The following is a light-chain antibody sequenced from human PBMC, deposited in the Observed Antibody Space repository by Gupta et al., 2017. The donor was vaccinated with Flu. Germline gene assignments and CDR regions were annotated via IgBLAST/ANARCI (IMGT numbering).Light chain of an antibody. J-gene: IGLJ3*02. Sequence: SHVLPPPPSVSAAPGQTARITCWGNNIGSKSVHWYQQKPGQAPVVVVHVDSDRPSGIPERFSGSNSGNTATLTISRVEAGDEADYYCQVWDSSSDHFWVFGGGTKLTVL. V-gene: IGLV3-21*02. CDR2: VDS. CDR3: QVWDSSSDHFWV. CDR1: NIGSKS.